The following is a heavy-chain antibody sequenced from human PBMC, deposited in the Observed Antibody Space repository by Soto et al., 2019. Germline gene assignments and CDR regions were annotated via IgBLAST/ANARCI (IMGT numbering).Heavy chain of an antibody. J-gene: IGHJ4*02. V-gene: IGHV4-31*03. D-gene: IGHD5-12*01. CDR2: IYYSGST. Sequence: PSETLSLTCTVSGGSISSGGYYWSWIRQHPGKGLEWIGYIYYSGSTYYNPSLKSRVTISVDTSKNQFSLKLSSVAAAVTAVYYCARAGLRPLNFDYWGQGTLVTVSS. CDR1: GGSISSGGYY. CDR3: ARAGLRPLNFDY.